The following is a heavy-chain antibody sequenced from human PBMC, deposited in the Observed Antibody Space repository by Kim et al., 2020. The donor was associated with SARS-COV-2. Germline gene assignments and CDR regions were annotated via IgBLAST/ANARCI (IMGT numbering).Heavy chain of an antibody. D-gene: IGHD3-10*01. CDR3: AREMGGGEDWFDP. Sequence: NPALKSRVTISVDTAKSPFSLKLSSVTAADTAVYYWAREMGGGEDWFDPWGQGTLVTVSS. J-gene: IGHJ5*02. V-gene: IGHV4-59*01.